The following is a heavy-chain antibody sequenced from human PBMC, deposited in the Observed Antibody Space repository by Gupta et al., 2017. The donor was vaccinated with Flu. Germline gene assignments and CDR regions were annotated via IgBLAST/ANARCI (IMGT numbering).Heavy chain of an antibody. CDR2: IYYSGST. D-gene: IGHD3-3*01. V-gene: IGHV4-39*01. Sequence: QLQLQESGPGLVKPSETLSLTCTVSGGSISSSSYYWGWIRQPPGKGLEWIGSIYYSGSTYYNPSLKSRVTISVDTSKNQFSLKLSSVTAADTAVYYCARLTDAFWSGYLHFDYWGQGTLVTVSS. CDR1: GGSISSSSYY. J-gene: IGHJ4*02. CDR3: ARLTDAFWSGYLHFDY.